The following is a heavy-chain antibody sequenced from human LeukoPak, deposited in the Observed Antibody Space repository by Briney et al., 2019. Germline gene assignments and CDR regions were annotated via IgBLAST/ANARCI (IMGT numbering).Heavy chain of an antibody. V-gene: IGHV4-59*11. CDR1: SGSMSGQC. Sequence: SETLSLTCIVASGSMSGQCWSCIRQFPGKAPKWIGSVEDSGPTRYNSSLRGRVSLSVDASQKQFSLRLSSVTAADTAMYYCARGHFGPGYYFDNWGQGALVTVAS. CDR2: VEDSGPT. CDR3: ARGHFGPGYYFDN. J-gene: IGHJ4*02. D-gene: IGHD3-3*01.